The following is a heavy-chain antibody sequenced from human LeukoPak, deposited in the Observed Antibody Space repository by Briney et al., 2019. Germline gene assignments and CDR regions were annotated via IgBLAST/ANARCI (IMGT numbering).Heavy chain of an antibody. J-gene: IGHJ4*02. Sequence: QPGRSLGLSCAASGFTFSSYGMHWVRQAPGKGLEWVAVISYDGSNKYYADSVKGRFTISRDNSKNTLYLQMNSLRAEDTAVYYCAKDRRGYSYGYAFDYWGQGTLVTVSS. CDR1: GFTFSSYG. CDR3: AKDRRGYSYGYAFDY. V-gene: IGHV3-30*18. CDR2: ISYDGSNK. D-gene: IGHD5-18*01.